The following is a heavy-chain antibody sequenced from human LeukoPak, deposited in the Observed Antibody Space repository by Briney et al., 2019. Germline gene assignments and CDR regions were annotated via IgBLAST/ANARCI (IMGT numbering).Heavy chain of an antibody. V-gene: IGHV4-38-2*02. CDR3: ATNVDTAMVIDY. CDR1: GYSISSGYY. D-gene: IGHD5-18*01. Sequence: PSETLSLTCTVSGYSISSGYYWGWIRQPPGKGLEWIGSIYHSGSTYYNPSLKSRVTISVDTSKNQFSLKLSSVTAADTAVYYCATNVDTAMVIDYWGQGTLVTVSS. CDR2: IYHSGST. J-gene: IGHJ4*02.